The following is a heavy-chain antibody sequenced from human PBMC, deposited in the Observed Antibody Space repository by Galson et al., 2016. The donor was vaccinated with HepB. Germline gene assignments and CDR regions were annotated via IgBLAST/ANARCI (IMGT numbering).Heavy chain of an antibody. Sequence: LSLTCTVSGDSISSTSYYWGWIRQPPGKGLEWIGSISYSGSTYYNPSLKSRVTISANTSKKQFSLKLSSLTAADTAVYYCARRYNWNDTLFDYWGQGTLVTVSS. CDR2: ISYSGST. D-gene: IGHD1-1*01. CDR1: GDSISSTSYY. J-gene: IGHJ4*02. CDR3: ARRYNWNDTLFDY. V-gene: IGHV4-39*01.